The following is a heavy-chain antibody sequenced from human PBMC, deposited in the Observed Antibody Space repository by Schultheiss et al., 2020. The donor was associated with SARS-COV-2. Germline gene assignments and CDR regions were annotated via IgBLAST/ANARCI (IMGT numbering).Heavy chain of an antibody. CDR3: ARALFGYYFDY. J-gene: IGHJ4*02. Sequence: GGSLRLSCAASGFTFSSYDMHWVRQATGKGLEWVSAIGTAGDPYYPGSVKGRFTISRDNSKNTLYLQMNSLRAEDTAVYYCARALFGYYFDYWGQGTLVTVSS. D-gene: IGHD3-3*01. CDR2: IGTAGDP. CDR1: GFTFSSYD. V-gene: IGHV3-13*05.